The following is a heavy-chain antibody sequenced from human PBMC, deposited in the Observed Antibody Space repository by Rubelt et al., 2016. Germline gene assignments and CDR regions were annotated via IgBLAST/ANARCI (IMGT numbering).Heavy chain of an antibody. J-gene: IGHJ6*02. D-gene: IGHD3-16*01. CDR2: IIPILGIA. CDR3: ARINFGSDYYYGMDV. Sequence: GGIIPILGIANYAQKFQGRVTITADKSTSTAYMELSRLRSDDTAVYYCARINFGSDYYYGMDVWGQGTTVTVSS. V-gene: IGHV1-69*10.